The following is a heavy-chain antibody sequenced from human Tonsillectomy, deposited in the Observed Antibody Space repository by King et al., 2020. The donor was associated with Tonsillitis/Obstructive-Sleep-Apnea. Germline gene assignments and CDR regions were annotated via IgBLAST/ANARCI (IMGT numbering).Heavy chain of an antibody. D-gene: IGHD3-22*01. J-gene: IGHJ4*02. Sequence: QLVQSGAEVKKPGASAKVSCKASGYTFTGYYMHWVRQAPGQGLEWMGWINPNSGGTNYAQKFQGRVTMTRDTSISTAYMELSRLRSDDTAVYYCARDLNGDYDSSVGFDYWGQGTLVTVSS. V-gene: IGHV1-2*02. CDR2: INPNSGGT. CDR3: ARDLNGDYDSSVGFDY. CDR1: GYTFTGYY.